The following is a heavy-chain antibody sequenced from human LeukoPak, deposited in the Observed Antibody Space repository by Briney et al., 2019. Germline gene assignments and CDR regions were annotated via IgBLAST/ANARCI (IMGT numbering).Heavy chain of an antibody. J-gene: IGHJ4*02. CDR1: GYTFTSYD. Sequence: ASVKVSCKASGYTFTSYDINWVRQATGQGLEWMGWMNPNSGNTGYAQKFQGRVTMTRNTSISTAYMELSRLRSDDTAVYYCARARATYYYYFDYWGQGTLVTVSS. CDR2: MNPNSGNT. CDR3: ARARATYYYYFDY. D-gene: IGHD1-26*01. V-gene: IGHV1-8*01.